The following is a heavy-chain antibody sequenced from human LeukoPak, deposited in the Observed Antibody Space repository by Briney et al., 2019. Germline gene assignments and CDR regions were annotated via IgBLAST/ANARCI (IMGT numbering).Heavy chain of an antibody. CDR2: IHYSGSA. Sequence: SETLSLTCTVSGGSNYWSWLRQPPGRGLEWIAYIHYSGSASYNTSLMSRVTISIDTSSNQLSLKLNSVTAADTAVYYCARHSNWNAGVDWFDPWGQGTLVTVSS. J-gene: IGHJ5*02. D-gene: IGHD1-20*01. CDR3: ARHSNWNAGVDWFDP. V-gene: IGHV4-59*08. CDR1: GGSNY.